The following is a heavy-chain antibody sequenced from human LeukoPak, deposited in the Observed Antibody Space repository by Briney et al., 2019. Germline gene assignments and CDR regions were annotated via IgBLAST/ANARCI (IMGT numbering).Heavy chain of an antibody. J-gene: IGHJ4*02. D-gene: IGHD3-22*01. Sequence: SETLSLTCAVYGGSFSGYYWSWIRQPPGKGLEWIGEINHSGSTNYNPSLKSRVTISVDTSKNQFSLKLSSVTAADTAVYYCARGHYYDNSGYDYWGQGTLVTVSS. CDR2: INHSGST. CDR1: GGSFSGYY. V-gene: IGHV4-34*01. CDR3: ARGHYYDNSGYDY.